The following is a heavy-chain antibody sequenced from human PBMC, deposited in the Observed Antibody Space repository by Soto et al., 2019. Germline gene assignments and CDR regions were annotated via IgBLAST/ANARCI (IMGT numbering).Heavy chain of an antibody. D-gene: IGHD2-8*01. CDR1: GFTFSSYA. CDR3: AKDRILLMVYYDMDV. J-gene: IGHJ6*02. Sequence: GGSLRLSCAAAGFTFSSYAMSWVRQAPGKGLEWVSAISGSGGSTYYADSVKGRFTISRDNSKNTLYLQMNSLRAEEAAVYYCAKDRILLMVYYDMDVRGQGTAVTASS. CDR2: ISGSGGST. V-gene: IGHV3-23*01.